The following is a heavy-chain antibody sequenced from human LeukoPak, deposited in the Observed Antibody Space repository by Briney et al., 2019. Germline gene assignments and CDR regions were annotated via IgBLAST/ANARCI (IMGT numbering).Heavy chain of an antibody. CDR1: GYTFTSYY. CDR2: INPSGGST. V-gene: IGHV1-46*01. D-gene: IGHD3-10*01. Sequence: GASVKVSCKASGYTFTSYYMHWARQAPGQGLEWMGIINPSGGSTSYAQKFQGRVTMTRNTSIRTAYMELSSLRSEDTAVYYCARGPMVRGVNDYYMDVWGKGTTVTISS. CDR3: ARGPMVRGVNDYYMDV. J-gene: IGHJ6*03.